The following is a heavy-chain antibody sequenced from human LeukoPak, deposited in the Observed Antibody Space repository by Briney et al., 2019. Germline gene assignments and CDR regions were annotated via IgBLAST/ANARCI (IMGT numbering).Heavy chain of an antibody. CDR2: IQQDGSEK. D-gene: IGHD6-13*01. CDR3: ARARDSSSWFSSDY. CDR1: GFTFSNYW. J-gene: IGHJ4*02. Sequence: GGSLRLSCAASGFTFSNYWMNWVRQAPGKGLEWVANIQQDGSEKYYVDFVTGRFTISRDNAKSSLYLQMNSLRAEDTAVYYCARARDSSSWFSSDYWGQGTLVTVSS. V-gene: IGHV3-7*04.